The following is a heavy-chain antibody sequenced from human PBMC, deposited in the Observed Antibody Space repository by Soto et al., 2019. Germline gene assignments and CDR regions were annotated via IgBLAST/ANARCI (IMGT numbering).Heavy chain of an antibody. CDR3: ARTQFYSGSGKFRNLMFDR. J-gene: IGHJ5*01. CDR2: IYTSGTF. D-gene: IGHD3-10*01. Sequence: PSETLSLTCALSGGSVGSVGHTWSWILHPPGGGLEWIGYIYTSGTFLYNPSLKTRLTVSLDMSRNHFSLTLRSMTAADTAVYYRARTQFYSGSGKFRNLMFDRWGKGTQVTVS. V-gene: IGHV4-30-2*01. CDR1: GGSVGSVGHT.